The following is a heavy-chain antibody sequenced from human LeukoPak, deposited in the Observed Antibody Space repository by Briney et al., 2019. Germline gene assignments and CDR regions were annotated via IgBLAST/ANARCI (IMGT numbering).Heavy chain of an antibody. D-gene: IGHD1-14*01. Sequence: GASVKVSCKASGYTFTSYDINWVRQATGQGLEWMGWMNPNSGNTGYAQKFQGRVTMTRNTSISTAYMELSSLGSEDTAVYCCARGSRKVRSNYYYYMDVWGKGTTVTVSS. V-gene: IGHV1-8*01. J-gene: IGHJ6*03. CDR3: ARGSRKVRSNYYYYMDV. CDR2: MNPNSGNT. CDR1: GYTFTSYD.